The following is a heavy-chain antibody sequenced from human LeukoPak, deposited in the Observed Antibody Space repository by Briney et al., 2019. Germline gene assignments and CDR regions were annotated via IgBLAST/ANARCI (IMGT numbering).Heavy chain of an antibody. CDR1: GFTFSRNW. CDR2: ITGDGSSR. J-gene: IGHJ4*02. Sequence: GGSLRLSCAASGFTFSRNWMYWFRQAPGKGLVWVSRITGDGSSRDYADSVKGRFTISRDNAKSTLYLQMNSLRAEDTAVYYCAREPCSGGSCYEDYWGQGTLVTVSS. CDR3: AREPCSGGSCYEDY. D-gene: IGHD2-15*01. V-gene: IGHV3-74*01.